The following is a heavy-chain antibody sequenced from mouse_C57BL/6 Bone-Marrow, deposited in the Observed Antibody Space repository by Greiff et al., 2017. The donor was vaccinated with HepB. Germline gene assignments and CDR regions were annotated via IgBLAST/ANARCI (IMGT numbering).Heavy chain of an antibody. V-gene: IGHV1-5*01. Sequence: VQLQQSGTVLARPGASVKMSCKTSGYTFTSYWMHWVKQRPGQGLEWIGAIYPGNRDTSYNQKFKGKAKLTAVTSASTAYMELSSLTNEDSAVYYCTRDGYDKDYAMDYWGQGTSVTVSS. CDR3: TRDGYDKDYAMDY. J-gene: IGHJ4*01. CDR1: GYTFTSYW. D-gene: IGHD2-2*01. CDR2: IYPGNRDT.